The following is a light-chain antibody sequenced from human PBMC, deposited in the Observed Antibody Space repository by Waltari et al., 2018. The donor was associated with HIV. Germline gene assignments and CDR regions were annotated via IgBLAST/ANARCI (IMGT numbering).Light chain of an antibody. J-gene: IGKJ1*01. Sequence: DIVMTQSPLSLSVAPGEPASISCRSSQSLLRNNGYNYLDWYIQKPGQSPQVLIYLGSNRATGVPDRFSGSGSGTDFTLKINRVEAEAVGVYFCMQSLQTPRTFGQGTKVEMK. CDR3: MQSLQTPRT. V-gene: IGKV2-28*01. CDR2: LGS. CDR1: QSLLRNNGYNY.